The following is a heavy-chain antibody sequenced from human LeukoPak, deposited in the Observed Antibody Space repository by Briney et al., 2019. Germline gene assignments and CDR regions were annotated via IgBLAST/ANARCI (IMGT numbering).Heavy chain of an antibody. J-gene: IGHJ4*02. CDR3: TTEPLGYCSSTSCYDYFDY. CDR2: IQRKTDGGTT. CDR1: GSTFSNAW. Sequence: PGGSLRLSCAASGSTFSNAWMSWVRQAPGKGLEWVGRIQRKTDGGTTDYAAPVKGRFTISRDDSTNTLYLQMNSLKTEDTAVYYCTTEPLGYCSSTSCYDYFDYWGQGTLVPVSS. D-gene: IGHD2-2*01. V-gene: IGHV3-15*01.